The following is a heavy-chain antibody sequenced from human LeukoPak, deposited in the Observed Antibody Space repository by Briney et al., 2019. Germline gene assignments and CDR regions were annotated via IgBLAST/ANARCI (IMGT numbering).Heavy chain of an antibody. CDR3: AKRGVVIRVILVGFHKEAYYFDS. D-gene: IGHD3-22*01. J-gene: IGHJ4*02. CDR1: GGSISSHY. V-gene: IGHV3-23*01. Sequence: ETPSLTCTVSGGSISSHYWSWIRQPPGKELEWVAGISDRGSRTNYADSVKGRFTISTDHPKNTLYLQMNSLRAEDTAVYFCAKRGVVIRVILVGFHKEAYYFDSWGQGALVTVSS. CDR2: ISDRGSRT.